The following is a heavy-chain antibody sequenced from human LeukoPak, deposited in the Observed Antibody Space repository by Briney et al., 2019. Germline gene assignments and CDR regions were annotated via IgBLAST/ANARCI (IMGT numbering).Heavy chain of an antibody. Sequence: GGSLRLSCAASGFTFSIYSINWVRQAPGKGLESVSYISSSSSTIYYADSVKGRFTISRDNAKNSLYLQMNSLRDEDTAVYYCARAGTGYYSGGGDYWGQGTLVTVSS. D-gene: IGHD3-22*01. CDR2: ISSSSSTI. CDR1: GFTFSIYS. CDR3: ARAGTGYYSGGGDY. J-gene: IGHJ4*02. V-gene: IGHV3-48*02.